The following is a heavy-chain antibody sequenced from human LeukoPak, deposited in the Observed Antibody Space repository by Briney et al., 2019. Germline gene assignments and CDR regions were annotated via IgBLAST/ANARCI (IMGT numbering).Heavy chain of an antibody. D-gene: IGHD3/OR15-3a*01. CDR2: ISWNSGSI. J-gene: IGHJ3*02. V-gene: IGHV3-9*03. Sequence: GGSLRLSCAASGFTFSSYGMHWVRQAPGKGLEGVSGISWNSGSIGYADSGKGRFTISRDNAKNSLYLQMNSLRAEDMALYYCAKGGLPSSDAFDIWGQGTMVTVSS. CDR3: AKGGLPSSDAFDI. CDR1: GFTFSSYG.